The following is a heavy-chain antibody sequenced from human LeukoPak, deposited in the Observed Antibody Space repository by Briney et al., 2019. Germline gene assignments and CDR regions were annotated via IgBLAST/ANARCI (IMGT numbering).Heavy chain of an antibody. D-gene: IGHD3-22*01. CDR2: IYYSGST. CDR1: GGSISSSSYY. CDR3: ASLGDYYDSSGRDY. Sequence: SETLSLTCTVSGGSISSSSYYWGWIRQPPGKGLEWIGYIYYSGSTNYNPSLKGRVTISVDTSKNQFSLKLSSVTAADTAVYYCASLGDYYDSSGRDYWGQGTLVTVSS. V-gene: IGHV4-61*05. J-gene: IGHJ4*02.